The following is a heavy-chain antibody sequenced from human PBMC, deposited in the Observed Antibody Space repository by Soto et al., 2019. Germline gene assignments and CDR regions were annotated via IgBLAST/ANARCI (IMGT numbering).Heavy chain of an antibody. Sequence: GASVKVSCKASGGTFSSYSISWVRQAPGQGLEWKGRIIPNFGTANYEQKKQGRVTITANESTSTDYKKQSSLRYEDTAVYYCAIEYSSSPPYYPIGYWGQGTLVTVSA. CDR2: IIPNFGTA. CDR1: GGTFSSYS. J-gene: IGHJ4*02. V-gene: IGHV1-69*13. CDR3: AIEYSSSPPYYPIGY. D-gene: IGHD6-6*01.